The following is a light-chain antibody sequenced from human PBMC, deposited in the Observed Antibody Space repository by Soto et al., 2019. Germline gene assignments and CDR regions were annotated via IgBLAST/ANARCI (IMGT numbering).Light chain of an antibody. CDR3: KQPYNTPLT. Sequence: IEVTQSPSSLAASVVDRVTITCRASQTIGTYLNWYRHKSGAAPELLIYDASTLQSGVPSRFRGGASGTDFTLTISSMQTEDFATSYRKQPYNTPLTLGQGTKVDIK. V-gene: IGKV1-39*01. CDR1: QTIGTY. J-gene: IGKJ1*01. CDR2: DAS.